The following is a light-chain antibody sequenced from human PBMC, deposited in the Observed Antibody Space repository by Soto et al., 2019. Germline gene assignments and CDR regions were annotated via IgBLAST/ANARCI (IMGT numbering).Light chain of an antibody. Sequence: LSVSPGERATLSCRASQSVSSNLAWYQQKPGQAPRLLIYDTSTRATGIPARFSGSGSGTEFTLTISSLQSEDFAVYYCQQYSKWPPFTFGQGTRLEIK. J-gene: IGKJ5*01. CDR2: DTS. CDR3: QQYSKWPPFT. V-gene: IGKV3-15*01. CDR1: QSVSSN.